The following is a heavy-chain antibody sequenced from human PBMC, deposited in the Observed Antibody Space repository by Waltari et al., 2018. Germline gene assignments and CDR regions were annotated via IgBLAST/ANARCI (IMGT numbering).Heavy chain of an antibody. CDR1: GFTFRTYV. D-gene: IGHD7-27*01. Sequence: EVQLLVSGGGLVKPGGSLRPSWAASGFTFRTYVMNWVRQAPGKGLEGVSSISDAGGIINYADSVKGRFIISRDNSKNTLYLQMNSLRADDAAVYYCARGSGVDSWGQGTLVTISS. CDR3: ARGSGVDS. J-gene: IGHJ4*02. CDR2: ISDAGGII. V-gene: IGHV3-23*01.